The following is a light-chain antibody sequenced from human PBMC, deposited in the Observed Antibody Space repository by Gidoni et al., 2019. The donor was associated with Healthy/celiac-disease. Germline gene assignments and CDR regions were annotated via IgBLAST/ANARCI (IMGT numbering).Light chain of an antibody. V-gene: IGLV2-14*01. CDR1: SSDVGGYNY. CDR3: SSYTSSSTLV. CDR2: DVS. J-gene: IGLJ2*01. Sequence: QSALTQPAPVSGSPGQSITISCTGTSSDVGGYNYVSWYQQHPGKAPKLMICDVSNRPSGVSNRFSGSKSGNAASLTISRLQAEDEADYYCSSYTSSSTLVFGGGTKLTV.